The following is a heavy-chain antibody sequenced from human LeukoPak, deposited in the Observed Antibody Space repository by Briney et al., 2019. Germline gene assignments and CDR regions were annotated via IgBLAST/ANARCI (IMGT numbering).Heavy chain of an antibody. D-gene: IGHD3/OR15-3a*01. CDR2: ISSSSSYI. CDR3: ARERRAVDINWSDS. J-gene: IGHJ5*01. V-gene: IGHV3-21*01. Sequence: GGSLRLSCATSGFTFSTFWMHWVRQAPGKGLVWVSSISSSSSYIYYADSVKGRFTISRDNAKNSLYLQMNSLRAEDTAVYYCARERRAVDINWSDSWGQGTLVTVSS. CDR1: GFTFSTFW.